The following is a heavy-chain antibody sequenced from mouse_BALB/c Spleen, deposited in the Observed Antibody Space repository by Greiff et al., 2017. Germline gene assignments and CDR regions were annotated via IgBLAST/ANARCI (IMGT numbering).Heavy chain of an antibody. CDR2: IYPGNVNT. V-gene: IGHV1S56*01. CDR1: GYTFTSYY. J-gene: IGHJ3*01. CDR3: ARGGYGNFFAY. Sequence: QVQLQQSGPELVKPGASVRISCKASGYTFTSYYIHWVKQRPGQGLEWIGWIYPGNVNTKYNEKFKGKATLTADKSSSTAYMQLSSLTSEDSAVYFCARGGYGNFFAYWGQGTLVTVSA. D-gene: IGHD2-1*01.